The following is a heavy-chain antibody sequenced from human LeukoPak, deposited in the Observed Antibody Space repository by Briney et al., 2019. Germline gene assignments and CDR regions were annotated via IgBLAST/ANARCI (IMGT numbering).Heavy chain of an antibody. D-gene: IGHD6-19*01. CDR2: IESDGSEK. CDR3: AGGMGWVSDY. V-gene: IGHV3-7*03. Sequence: GGSLRLSCAASGFSFRSYWMNWVRQAPGKGLEWVANIESDGSEKNYADSVKGRFTISRDNAKNSLYLQMDSLRAEDTAVYYCAGGMGWVSDYWGQGTLVTVSS. CDR1: GFSFRSYW. J-gene: IGHJ4*02.